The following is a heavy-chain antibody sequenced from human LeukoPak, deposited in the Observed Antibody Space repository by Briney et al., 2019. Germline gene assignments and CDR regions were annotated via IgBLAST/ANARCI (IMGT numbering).Heavy chain of an antibody. V-gene: IGHV1-46*01. D-gene: IGHD3-10*01. Sequence: ASVKVSCKASGYTFTSYYMPWVRQAPGQGLEWMGIINPSGGSTSYAQKFQGRVTMTRDTSTSTVYMELSSLRSEDTAVYYCARDGSGRVPEMSAPDYWGQGTLVTVSS. CDR1: GYTFTSYY. J-gene: IGHJ4*02. CDR3: ARDGSGRVPEMSAPDY. CDR2: INPSGGST.